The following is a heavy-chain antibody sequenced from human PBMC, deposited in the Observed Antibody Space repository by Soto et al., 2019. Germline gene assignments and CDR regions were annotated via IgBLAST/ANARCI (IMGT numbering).Heavy chain of an antibody. J-gene: IGHJ5*02. D-gene: IGHD6-19*01. V-gene: IGHV3-21*04. Sequence: GGSLRLSCAASGFTFSSYSMNWVRQAPGKGLEWVSSISSSSSYIYYADSVKGRFTISRDNAKNSLYLQMNSLRAEDTAVYYCARGEAVADNWFDPWGQGTLVTVSS. CDR1: GFTFSSYS. CDR3: ARGEAVADNWFDP. CDR2: ISSSSSYI.